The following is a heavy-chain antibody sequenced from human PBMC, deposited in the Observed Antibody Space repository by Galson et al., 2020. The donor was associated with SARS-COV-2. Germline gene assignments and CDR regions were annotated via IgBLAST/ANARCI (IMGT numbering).Heavy chain of an antibody. Sequence: GGSLRLSCAASGFTFSSYWMSWVRQAPGKGLEWVANIKQDGSEKYYVDSVKGRFTISRDNAKNSLYLQMNSLRAEDTAVYYCARDMVRGVDQNQYYYYGMDVWGQGTTVTVSS. D-gene: IGHD3-10*01. CDR2: IKQDGSEK. V-gene: IGHV3-7*01. CDR3: ARDMVRGVDQNQYYYYGMDV. CDR1: GFTFSSYW. J-gene: IGHJ6*02.